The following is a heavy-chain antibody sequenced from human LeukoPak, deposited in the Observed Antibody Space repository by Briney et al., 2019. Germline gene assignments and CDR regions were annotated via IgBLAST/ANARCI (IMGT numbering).Heavy chain of an antibody. CDR1: GGSISSYY. Sequence: SETLSLTCTVSGGSISSYYWSWIRQPPGKGLEWIGYIYYSGSTNYNPSLKSRVTISVDTSKNQFSLKLSSVTAADTAVYYCARHSLRVAGPSQFDYWGQGTLVTVSS. D-gene: IGHD6-19*01. V-gene: IGHV4-59*08. CDR3: ARHSLRVAGPSQFDY. CDR2: IYYSGST. J-gene: IGHJ4*02.